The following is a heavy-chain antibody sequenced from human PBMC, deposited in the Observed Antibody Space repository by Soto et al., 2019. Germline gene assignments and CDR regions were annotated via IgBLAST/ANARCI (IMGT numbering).Heavy chain of an antibody. D-gene: IGHD3-16*01. CDR3: ARDGDVNTGFGKDY. J-gene: IGHJ4*02. CDR2: IWYDGGNK. CDR1: GFTFSNYG. V-gene: IGHV3-33*01. Sequence: GGSLGVSCTASGFTFSNYGMHWVRQAPGKGLEWVAFIWYDGGNKYYAESVKGRFTISRDNSKNTLYLQMNSLRAEDTAVYYCARDGDVNTGFGKDYWGQGTLVPVSS.